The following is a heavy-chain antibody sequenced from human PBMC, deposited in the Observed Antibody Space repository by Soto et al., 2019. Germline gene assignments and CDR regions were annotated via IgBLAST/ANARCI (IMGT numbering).Heavy chain of an antibody. CDR3: AREEYSSSSEVGRAYYYYYMDV. CDR2: VYYSGST. Sequence: PSETLSLTCTVSGGSISSGDYYWSWIRQPPGKGLEWIGYVYYSGSTYYNPSLKSRVTISVDTSKNQFSLKLSSVTAADTAVYYCAREEYSSSSEVGRAYYYYYMDVWGKGTTVTVSS. D-gene: IGHD6-6*01. V-gene: IGHV4-30-4*01. CDR1: GGSISSGDYY. J-gene: IGHJ6*03.